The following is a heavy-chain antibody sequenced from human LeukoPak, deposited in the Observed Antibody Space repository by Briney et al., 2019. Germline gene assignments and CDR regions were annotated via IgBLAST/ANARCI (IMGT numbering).Heavy chain of an antibody. V-gene: IGHV4-38-2*02. CDR2: IYHSGST. J-gene: IGHJ4*02. Sequence: SETLSLTCAVSGYSISSGYYWGWIRQPPGKGLEWIGSIYHSGSTYYNPSLKSRVAISVDTSKNQFSLKLSSVTAADTAVYYCARDSSNKRGELPKHSDYWGQGTLVTVSS. CDR1: GYSISSGYY. CDR3: ARDSSNKRGELPKHSDY. D-gene: IGHD1-7*01.